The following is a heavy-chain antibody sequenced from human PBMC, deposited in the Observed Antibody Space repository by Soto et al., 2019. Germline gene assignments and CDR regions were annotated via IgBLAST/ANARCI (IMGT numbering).Heavy chain of an antibody. CDR1: GYTFTSYG. J-gene: IGHJ5*02. CDR2: ISAYNGNT. D-gene: IGHD2-21*02. CDR3: ARDIVVVTAQNNWFDP. V-gene: IGHV1-18*01. Sequence: QVQLVQSGAEVKKPGASVKVSCKASGYTFTSYGISWVRQAPGQGLEWMGWISAYNGNTNYARKLQGRVTMTTDTSTSTAYMELRSLRSDDTAVYYCARDIVVVTAQNNWFDPWGQGTLVTVSS.